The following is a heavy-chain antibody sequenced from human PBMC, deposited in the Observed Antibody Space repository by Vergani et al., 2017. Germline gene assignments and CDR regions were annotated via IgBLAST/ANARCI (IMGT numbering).Heavy chain of an antibody. CDR3: GGTMVRGGMRSPDRIYYYGMDV. D-gene: IGHD3-10*01. CDR2: IYYSGST. Sequence: QVQLQESGPGLVKPSETLSLTCTVSGGSISSYYWSWIRQPPGKGLEWIGYIYYSGSTNYNPSLKSRVTISVDTSKNQFSLKLSSVTAADTAVYYCGGTMVRGGMRSPDRIYYYGMDVWGQGTTVTVSS. CDR1: GGSISSYY. J-gene: IGHJ6*02. V-gene: IGHV4-59*01.